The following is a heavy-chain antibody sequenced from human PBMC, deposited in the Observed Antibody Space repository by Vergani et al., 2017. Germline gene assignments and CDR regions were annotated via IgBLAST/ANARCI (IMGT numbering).Heavy chain of an antibody. CDR3: ARDLGDYYDSIAYWAY. D-gene: IGHD3-22*01. J-gene: IGHJ4*02. CDR2: INPSGGST. CDR1: GYTFTSYY. V-gene: IGHV1-46*03. Sequence: QVQLVQSGAEVKKPGASVKVSCKASGYTFTSYYMHWVRQAPGQGLEWMGIINPSGGSTSYAQKFQGRVTMTRDTSMSTVYMELSSLRSEDTAVYYCARDLGDYYDSIAYWAYWGQGTLVTVSS.